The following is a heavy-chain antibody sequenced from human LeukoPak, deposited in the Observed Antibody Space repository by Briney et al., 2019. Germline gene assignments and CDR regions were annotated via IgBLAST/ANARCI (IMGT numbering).Heavy chain of an antibody. D-gene: IGHD6-19*01. Sequence: SQTLSLTCTVSGGSISSGSYYWLWLPQPVGQELNWIGHLYTSGTTSYNPSIQCRVTITAHTSKQQFSLTLTSATAADTAVYYCPRAGGSVGWYGTIDSWGQGTMVTVSS. CDR3: PRAGGSVGWYGTIDS. V-gene: IGHV4-61*09. CDR2: LYTSGTT. J-gene: IGHJ4*02. CDR1: GGSISSGSYY.